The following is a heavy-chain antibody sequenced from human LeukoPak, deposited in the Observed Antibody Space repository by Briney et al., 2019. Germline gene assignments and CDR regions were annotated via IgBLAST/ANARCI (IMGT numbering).Heavy chain of an antibody. V-gene: IGHV3-15*01. CDR1: GFTFSNAW. CDR2: IKSKTDGGTI. J-gene: IGHJ4*02. CDR3: TTDRRDWNPRD. Sequence: PGGSLRLSCAASGFTFSNAWMSWVRQAPGKGLEWVGRIKSKTDGGTIDYAAPVKGRFTISRDDSKNTLYLQMNSLKTEDTTVYYCTTDRRDWNPRDWGQGTLVTVSS. D-gene: IGHD1-1*01.